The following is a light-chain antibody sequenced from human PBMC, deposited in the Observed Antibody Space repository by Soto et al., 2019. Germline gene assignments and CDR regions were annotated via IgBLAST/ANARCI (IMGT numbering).Light chain of an antibody. J-gene: IGKJ5*01. CDR2: DAS. V-gene: IGKV3-11*01. CDR1: QSVRGH. CDR3: QQRSDWPPIT. Sequence: DTVLKQSPAALSLSPGEKDTLSCRASQSVRGHLAWYQHKPGQAPRLLIYDASYRATGVPLRFSGSGSGTDFTLTISSLESGDSATYYCQQRSDWPPITFGQGTRLEIK.